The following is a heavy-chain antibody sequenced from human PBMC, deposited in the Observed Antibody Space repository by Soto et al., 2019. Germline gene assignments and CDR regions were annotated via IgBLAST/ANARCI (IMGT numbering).Heavy chain of an antibody. CDR1: GFTFSSYG. V-gene: IGHV3-30*18. CDR2: ISYDGSYK. CDR3: AKWAGGFDY. Sequence: QVQLVESGGDVVQPGRSLRLSCASSGFTFSSYGMHWVRQAPGKGLEWVAVISYDGSYKYYADSVKGRFTISRDNSKNTLYLQMNSLRAEDTALYYCAKWAGGFDYWGQGTLVTVSS. J-gene: IGHJ4*02.